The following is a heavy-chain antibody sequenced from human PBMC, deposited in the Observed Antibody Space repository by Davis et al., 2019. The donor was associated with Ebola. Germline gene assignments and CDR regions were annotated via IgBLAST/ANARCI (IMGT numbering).Heavy chain of an antibody. J-gene: IGHJ6*02. D-gene: IGHD3-22*01. CDR1: GGTFSSYT. V-gene: IGHV1-2*06. Sequence: ASVKVSCKASGGTFSSYTISWVRQAPGQGLERMGRINPNSGVTNYAQKFQGRVTMTKDTSTSTVYMELSRLRSDDTAVYFCARGGISMTVVPRDYYYGMDVWGQGTTVTVSS. CDR2: INPNSGVT. CDR3: ARGGISMTVVPRDYYYGMDV.